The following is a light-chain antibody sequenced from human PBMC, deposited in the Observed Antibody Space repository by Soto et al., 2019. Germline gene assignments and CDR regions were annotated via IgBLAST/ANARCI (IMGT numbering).Light chain of an antibody. V-gene: IGKV3-15*01. CDR1: QSVRSN. Sequence: EIVMTQSPATLSVSPGERATLSCRASQSVRSNLAWYQQKPGQAPRLLIYGASTRATGITARFSGSGSGTEFTLTISSLQSEDFAVYYCQQYINWPRTFGQGTKVEIK. CDR3: QQYINWPRT. CDR2: GAS. J-gene: IGKJ1*01.